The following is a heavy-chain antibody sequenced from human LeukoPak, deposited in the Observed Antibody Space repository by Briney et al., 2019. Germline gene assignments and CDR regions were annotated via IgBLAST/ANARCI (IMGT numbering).Heavy chain of an antibody. J-gene: IGHJ4*02. Sequence: PGGSLRLSCAASGFTVSSNYMSWVRQAPGKGLEWVSVIYSGGSTYYADSVKGRFTISRHNSKSTLYLQMNSLRAEDTAVYYCARVDDYGGNLLFDYWGQGTLVTVSS. CDR2: IYSGGST. CDR1: GFTVSSNY. D-gene: IGHD4-23*01. V-gene: IGHV3-53*04. CDR3: ARVDDYGGNLLFDY.